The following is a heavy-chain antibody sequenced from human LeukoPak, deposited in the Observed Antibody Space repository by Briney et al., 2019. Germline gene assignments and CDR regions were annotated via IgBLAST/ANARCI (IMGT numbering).Heavy chain of an antibody. CDR2: IIPIFGTA. J-gene: IGHJ4*02. D-gene: IGHD5-18*01. V-gene: IGHV1-69*06. CDR1: GYTFTSFD. CDR3: ARAAYSYGPALRLFDY. Sequence: LRASVKVSCKASGYTFTSFDINWVRQAPGQGLEWMGGIIPIFGTANYAQKFQGRVTITADKSTSTAYMELSSLRSEDTAVYYCARAAYSYGPALRLFDYWGQGTLVTVSS.